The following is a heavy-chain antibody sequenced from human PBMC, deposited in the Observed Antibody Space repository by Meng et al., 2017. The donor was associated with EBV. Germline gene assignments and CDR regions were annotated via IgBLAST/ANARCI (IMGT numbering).Heavy chain of an antibody. Sequence: QVQLVEPLAEVTKPGSSVKVACKGSGDNLNIYGISPVRQAPGQGIEWMRDITTVFGIANYAESFQGRVTISADTSTRTAYMDLSSLRSDDTAVSYCVRDLWLRIGECVWGQGTLVTVSS. V-gene: IGHV1-69*17. CDR3: VRDLWLRIGECV. CDR2: ITTVFGIA. D-gene: IGHD5-12*01. J-gene: IGHJ4*02. CDR1: GDNLNIYG.